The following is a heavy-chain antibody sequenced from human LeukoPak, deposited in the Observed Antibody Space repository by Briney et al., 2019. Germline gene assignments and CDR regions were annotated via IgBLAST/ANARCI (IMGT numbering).Heavy chain of an antibody. V-gene: IGHV3-53*04. D-gene: IGHD3-16*01. J-gene: IGHJ4*02. CDR1: GFTVSSHD. CDR2: IYMGGNT. Sequence: GGSLRLSCAASGFTVSSHDMSWVRQAPGKGLEWVSVIYMGGNTFYADSVKGRFTISRHTSKNTLYLQMDSLRVEDTAVYYCARVGDEVAYTRGYLDYWGQGTLVTVSS. CDR3: ARVGDEVAYTRGYLDY.